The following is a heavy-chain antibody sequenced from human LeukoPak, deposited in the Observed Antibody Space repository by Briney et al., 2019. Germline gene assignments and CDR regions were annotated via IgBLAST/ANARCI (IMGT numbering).Heavy chain of an antibody. CDR2: IYYSGST. V-gene: IGHV4-59*01. J-gene: IGHJ4*02. D-gene: IGHD4-17*01. CDR3: ARGIHDYGDYGGWYYFDY. Sequence: SETLSLTCTVSGGSISSYSWSWIRQPPGKGLEWIGYIYYSGSTNYNPSLKSRVTISVDTSKNQFSLKLSSVTAADTAVYCCARGIHDYGDYGGWYYFDYWGQGTLVTVSS. CDR1: GGSISSYS.